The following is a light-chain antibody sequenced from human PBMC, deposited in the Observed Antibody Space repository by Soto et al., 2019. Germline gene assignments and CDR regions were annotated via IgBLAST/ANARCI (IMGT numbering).Light chain of an antibody. CDR1: QSIRYW. J-gene: IGKJ3*01. CDR2: ASS. V-gene: IGKV1-5*01. Sequence: DIQVTQAPSTLSASVGGRGTITCRASQSIRYWLAWHQQKPGKAPKLLIYASSSLPSGVPSRFSGSGSGTDFTLTINFLQPDDFATYFCQQTFTRAFTFGPGTKVDIK. CDR3: QQTFTRAFT.